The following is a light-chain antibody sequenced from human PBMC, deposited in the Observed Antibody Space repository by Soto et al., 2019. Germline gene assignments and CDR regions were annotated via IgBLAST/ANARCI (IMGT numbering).Light chain of an antibody. CDR1: QSVSSY. V-gene: IGKV3-11*01. CDR2: EAS. J-gene: IGKJ1*01. Sequence: IVMTQSPATLSVSPGEIATLSCRASQSVSSYLAWYQQKPGQAPRLLMYEASNRATGIPARFSGGGSGTDFTLTISSLEPEDFAVYYCQQRSDWPWTFGQGTKVDIK. CDR3: QQRSDWPWT.